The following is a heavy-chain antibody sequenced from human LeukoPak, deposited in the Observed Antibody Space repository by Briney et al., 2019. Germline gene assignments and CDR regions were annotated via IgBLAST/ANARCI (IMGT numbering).Heavy chain of an antibody. V-gene: IGHV3-30*02. CDR2: IRYDGNNK. CDR1: GFSFSSYD. CDR3: TTITVASHFDY. D-gene: IGHD6-19*01. J-gene: IGHJ4*02. Sequence: PGGSLRLSCAASGFSFSSYDMYWLRQAPGKGLEWVAFIRYDGNNKYYADSVKGRFTISRDNSESTLYLQLNSLRAEDTAVYYCTTITVASHFDYWGPGTLVTVSS.